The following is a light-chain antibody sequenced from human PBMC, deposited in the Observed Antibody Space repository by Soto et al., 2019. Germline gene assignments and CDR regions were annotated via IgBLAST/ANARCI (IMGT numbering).Light chain of an antibody. Sequence: EIILTQSPDTLSLSTGERATLSCRASQTVSSNYLAWCQQRPGQAPRLLIYDAYNRATGIPPRFSGSGSGTDFTLTISSLEPEDSAVYYCQQRHMWPITFGQGTRLEIK. J-gene: IGKJ5*01. CDR3: QQRHMWPIT. CDR2: DAY. CDR1: QTVSSNY. V-gene: IGKV3D-20*02.